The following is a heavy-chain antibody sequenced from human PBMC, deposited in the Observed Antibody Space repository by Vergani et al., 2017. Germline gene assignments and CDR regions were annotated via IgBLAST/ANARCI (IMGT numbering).Heavy chain of an antibody. Sequence: QVQLVQSWAEVRKSGASVKVSCSFSGFTITSYGIHWVQQSPGQGLEWMGWINPGNGSPSYAKKFQGIFTMTRDMSTTTAYTDLSSLTSEDMAVYYYARRQSPRPPLFDYWGQGTLVTVSS. CDR1: GFTITSYG. V-gene: IGHV1-38-4*01. J-gene: IGHJ4*02. CDR3: ARRQSPRPPLFDY. D-gene: IGHD6-6*01. CDR2: INPGNGSP.